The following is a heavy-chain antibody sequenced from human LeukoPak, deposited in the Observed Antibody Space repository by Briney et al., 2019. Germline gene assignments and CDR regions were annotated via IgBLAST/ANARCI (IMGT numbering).Heavy chain of an antibody. V-gene: IGHV4-59*01. CDR2: ISYSGST. CDR1: GGSISSYY. Sequence: TSETLSLTCTVSGGSISSYYWSWIRQPPGKGLELIGYISYSGSTNYNPSLKSRVTISVDTSKNQLSLKPSSVTAADTAVYYCARGRGMDVWGKGTTVTISS. CDR3: ARGRGMDV. J-gene: IGHJ6*03.